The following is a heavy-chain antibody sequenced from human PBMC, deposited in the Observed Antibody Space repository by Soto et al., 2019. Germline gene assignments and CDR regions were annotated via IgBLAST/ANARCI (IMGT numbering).Heavy chain of an antibody. CDR3: ARDAYYYGSGSYHYYYYMDV. CDR1: GFTFSDYY. Sequence: GGSLRLSCAASGFTFSDYYMSWIRQAPGKGLEWVSYISSSGSTIYYADSVKGRFTISRDNAKNSLYLQMNSLRAEDTAVYYCARDAYYYGSGSYHYYYYMDVWGKGTTVTVS. J-gene: IGHJ6*03. CDR2: ISSSGSTI. D-gene: IGHD3-10*01. V-gene: IGHV3-11*01.